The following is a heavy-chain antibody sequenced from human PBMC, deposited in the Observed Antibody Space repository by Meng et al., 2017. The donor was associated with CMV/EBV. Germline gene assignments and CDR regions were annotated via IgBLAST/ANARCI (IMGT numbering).Heavy chain of an antibody. CDR3: ARDIGLSQQWQSNDWFDP. CDR2: ISSSGSTI. V-gene: IGHV3-11*04. CDR1: GFTFRDSY. Sequence: LTRAASGFTFRDSYMSWSSQAAGRGLEWVSYISSSGSTIYYADAVKGRFTISRDNAKNALYLQRNSLRDEDTAVYYCARDIGLSQQWQSNDWFDPWGQGTLVTVSS. D-gene: IGHD6-19*01. J-gene: IGHJ5*02.